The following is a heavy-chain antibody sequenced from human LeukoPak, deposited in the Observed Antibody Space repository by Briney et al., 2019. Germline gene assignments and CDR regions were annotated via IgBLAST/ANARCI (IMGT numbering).Heavy chain of an antibody. Sequence: GGSLRLSCAASGFTFSNYFMNWVRQAPAKGLEWLSYISSSSDTIYYADSVKGRFTISRDDAKNSLFLQMNSLRDEDAAVYYCARGLAFEYWGQGTLVTVSS. V-gene: IGHV3-48*02. CDR2: ISSSSDTI. J-gene: IGHJ4*02. CDR3: ARGLAFEY. CDR1: GFTFSNYF.